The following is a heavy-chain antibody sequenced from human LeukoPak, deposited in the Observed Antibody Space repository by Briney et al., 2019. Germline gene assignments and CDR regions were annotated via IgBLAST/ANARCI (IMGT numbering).Heavy chain of an antibody. CDR2: IYYSGST. Sequence: NPSETLSLTRTVSGVSISSYYWSWIRQPPGKGLEGIGYIYYSGSTNYNPSLKSRVTISVDTSKNQFSLKLSSVTAADTALCSCAIDSPLRGWYYYWGEGNLVTVSS. J-gene: IGHJ4*02. V-gene: IGHV4-59*01. D-gene: IGHD6-19*01. CDR3: AIDSPLRGWYYY. CDR1: GVSISSYY.